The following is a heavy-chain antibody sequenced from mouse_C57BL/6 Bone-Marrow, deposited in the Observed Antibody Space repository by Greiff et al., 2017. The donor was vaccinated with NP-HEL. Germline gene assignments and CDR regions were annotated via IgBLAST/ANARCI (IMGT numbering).Heavy chain of an antibody. CDR3: ARSGSFFAY. Sequence: QVQLKQPGAELVKPGASVKLSCKASGYTFTSYWMHWVKQRPGQGLEWIGMIHPNSGSTNYNEKFKSKATLTVDKSSSTAYMQLSSLTSEDSAVYYCARSGSFFAYWGQGTLVTVSA. V-gene: IGHV1-64*01. CDR1: GYTFTSYW. CDR2: IHPNSGST. D-gene: IGHD3-1*01. J-gene: IGHJ3*01.